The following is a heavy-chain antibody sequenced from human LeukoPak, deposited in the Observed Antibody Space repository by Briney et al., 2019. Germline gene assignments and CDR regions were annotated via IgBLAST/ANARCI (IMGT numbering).Heavy chain of an antibody. Sequence: GGALRLSCAASGFTFSSYAMHWVRQAPGQGLEWVAVISYDGSNKYYADSVKGGFTISRDNSKNTLYLQMNSMRAEDTAVYYCARGYYDSSGSFDYWGQGTLVTVSS. CDR3: ARGYYDSSGSFDY. CDR1: GFTFSSYA. D-gene: IGHD3-22*01. J-gene: IGHJ4*02. CDR2: ISYDGSNK. V-gene: IGHV3-30-3*01.